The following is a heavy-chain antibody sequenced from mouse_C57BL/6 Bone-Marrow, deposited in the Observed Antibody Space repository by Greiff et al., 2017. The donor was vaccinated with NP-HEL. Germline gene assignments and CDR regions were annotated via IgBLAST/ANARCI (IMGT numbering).Heavy chain of an antibody. CDR3: ARWGAY. V-gene: IGHV1-69*01. J-gene: IGHJ3*01. CDR1: GYNFTSYW. Sequence: QVQLQQPGAELVMPGASVKLSCKASGYNFTSYWMHWVKQRPGQGLEWIGEIDPSDSYTNYTPKFQGKSTLTVDKSSSTAYMQLSSLTSEDSAVYYCARWGAYWGQGTLVTVTA. CDR2: IDPSDSYT.